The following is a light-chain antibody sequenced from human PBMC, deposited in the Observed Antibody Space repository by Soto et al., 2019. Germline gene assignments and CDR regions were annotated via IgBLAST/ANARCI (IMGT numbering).Light chain of an antibody. V-gene: IGKV1-5*03. Sequence: DIQMTQSPSTLSASVGDRVTITCRASQSISMWLAWYQQKPGKAPKVLIYKASSLESGVPPRFSGSGSGTEFTLTISSLQPDDFATYYCQQYNTYPYTFGQGTQLEIK. J-gene: IGKJ2*01. CDR1: QSISMW. CDR2: KAS. CDR3: QQYNTYPYT.